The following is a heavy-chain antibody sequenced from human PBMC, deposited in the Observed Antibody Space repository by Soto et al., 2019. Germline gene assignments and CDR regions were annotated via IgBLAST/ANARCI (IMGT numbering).Heavy chain of an antibody. CDR2: ITGSGDYT. CDR1: GFTFSKYA. J-gene: IGHJ4*02. D-gene: IGHD3-22*01. Sequence: EVQLLESGGGLVQPGGSLRLSCAASGFTFSKYAMSWVRQAPGKGLEWVSSITGSGDYTYYADSVKGRFTISRDNSKNTLYLQMNSLRAEDTAVYYWAKARYYDSTGYLYHFDYWGQGTLVTVSS. CDR3: AKARYYDSTGYLYHFDY. V-gene: IGHV3-23*01.